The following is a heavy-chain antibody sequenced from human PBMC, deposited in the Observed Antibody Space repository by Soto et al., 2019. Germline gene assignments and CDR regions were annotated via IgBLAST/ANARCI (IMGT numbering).Heavy chain of an antibody. D-gene: IGHD3-10*01. V-gene: IGHV3-23*01. CDR3: AKALWFGESSHHFDY. CDR1: GFGFDSFA. Sequence: GGSLRLSCVGSGFGFDSFAMSWVRQAPGKGLEWVSGIGGSGGATVYADSVKGRFTISRDNSRNTLYLQMNFLRGGDTAVYYCAKALWFGESSHHFDYWGQGTLVTVSS. J-gene: IGHJ4*02. CDR2: IGGSGGAT.